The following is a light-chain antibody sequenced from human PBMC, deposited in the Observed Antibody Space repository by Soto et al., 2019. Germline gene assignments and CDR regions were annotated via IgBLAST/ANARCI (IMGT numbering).Light chain of an antibody. CDR3: SSYTSSSTGV. CDR2: EVS. J-gene: IGLJ3*02. V-gene: IGLV2-14*01. Sequence: QSALTQPASVSGSPGQSITISCTGTSSDVGGYNYVSWYQQYPGKAPKLMIYEVSNRPSGVSNRSSGSKSGNTASLTISGLQAEDEADYYCSSYTSSSTGVFGGGTKLTVL. CDR1: SSDVGGYNY.